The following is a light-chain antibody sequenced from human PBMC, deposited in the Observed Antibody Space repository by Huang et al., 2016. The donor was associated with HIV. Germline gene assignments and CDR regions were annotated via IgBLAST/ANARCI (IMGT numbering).Light chain of an antibody. CDR3: HQRSDWLYT. CDR1: QSISDF. CDR2: EAS. Sequence: EIVLTQSPATLSLSPGDRATLSCRANQSISDFLAWYQQKPGQPPRLLLYEASHRATGIPDRFSGSGSGTDFTLTIRSLEPEDFAVYYCHQRSDWLYTFGQGTKLEIK. V-gene: IGKV3-11*01. J-gene: IGKJ2*01.